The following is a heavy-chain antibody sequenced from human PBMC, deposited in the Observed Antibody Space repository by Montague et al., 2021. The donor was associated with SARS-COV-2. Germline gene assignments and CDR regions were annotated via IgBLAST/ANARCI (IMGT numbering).Heavy chain of an antibody. CDR3: ARLDRDITISGVLRGYFDL. CDR2: IYYSGST. Sequence: SETLSLTCIVSGGSISSSYYGGWIRPAPGKGLERIGSIYYSGSTYYNPPLKSRVIISVDTSKNQFSLKLSSVTAADTAVYYCARLDRDITISGVLRGYFDLWGRGTLVTVSS. J-gene: IGHJ2*01. V-gene: IGHV4-39*01. CDR1: GGSISSSYY. D-gene: IGHD3-3*01.